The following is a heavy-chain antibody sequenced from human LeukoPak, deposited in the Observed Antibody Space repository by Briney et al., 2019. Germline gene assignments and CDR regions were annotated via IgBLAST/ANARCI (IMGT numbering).Heavy chain of an antibody. CDR2: ISPSGGST. V-gene: IGHV1-46*01. CDR1: GYTFTSNY. CDR3: AKESGIAVAAYFDY. D-gene: IGHD6-19*01. Sequence: ASVKVSCKAFGYTFTSNYMHWVRQAPGQGPEWMGVISPSGGSTTYAQKFQGRVTLTRDMSTSTDYLELSSLRSEDTAVYYCAKESGIAVAAYFDYWGQGTLVTVSS. J-gene: IGHJ4*02.